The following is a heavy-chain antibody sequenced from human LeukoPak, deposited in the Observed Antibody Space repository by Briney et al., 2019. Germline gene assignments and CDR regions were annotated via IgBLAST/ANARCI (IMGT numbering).Heavy chain of an antibody. J-gene: IGHJ3*02. CDR3: ARERVSWYRSNAFDI. Sequence: PSETLSLTCAVYGGSFSGYYWSWIRQPPGKGLEWIGEINHSGSTYYNPSLKSRVTISVDTSKNQFSLKLSSVTAADTAVYYCARERVSWYRSNAFDIWGQGTMVTVSS. CDR1: GGSFSGYY. V-gene: IGHV4-34*01. CDR2: INHSGST. D-gene: IGHD6-13*01.